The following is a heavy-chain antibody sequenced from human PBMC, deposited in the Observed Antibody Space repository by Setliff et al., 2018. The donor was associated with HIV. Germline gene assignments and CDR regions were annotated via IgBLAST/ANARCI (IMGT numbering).Heavy chain of an antibody. CDR3: ARVRLYNTALDY. J-gene: IGHJ4*02. CDR2: IYSGGDT. Sequence: GGSLRLSCAASGFTVSTYYMSWVRQAPGKGLEWISTIYSGGDTYHADSVKGRFTLSRDTSKNTLFLQMNSLRPEDTAVYYCARVRLYNTALDYWGQGTLVTVS. D-gene: IGHD3-3*01. V-gene: IGHV3-66*02. CDR1: GFTVSTYY.